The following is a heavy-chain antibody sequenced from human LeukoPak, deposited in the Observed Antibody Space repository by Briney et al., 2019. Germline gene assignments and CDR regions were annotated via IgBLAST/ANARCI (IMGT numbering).Heavy chain of an antibody. CDR1: GGSISSYY. V-gene: IGHV4-59*08. CDR3: ARQVGSYNWFDP. CDR2: IYYSGST. D-gene: IGHD1-26*01. Sequence: SETLSLTCTVSGGSISSYYWSWIRQPPEKGLEWIGYIYYSGSTNYNPSLKSRVTISVDTSKNQFSLKLTSVTAADTAVYYCARQVGSYNWFDPWGQGALVTVSS. J-gene: IGHJ5*02.